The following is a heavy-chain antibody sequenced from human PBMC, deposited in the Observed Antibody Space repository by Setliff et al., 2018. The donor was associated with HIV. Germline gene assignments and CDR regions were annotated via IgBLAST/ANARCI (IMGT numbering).Heavy chain of an antibody. CDR1: GYTFSGRY. CDR2: INPNGGET. V-gene: IGHV1-2*02. J-gene: IGHJ4*02. CDR3: VRGGDYCSSTSCYDPFDS. Sequence: GASVKVCCKASGYTFSGRYIHWVRQAPGQGLEWMGWINPNGGETNFAHKFQGRVTLTSDTSISTAYMELLRLRSDDTSVFYCVRGGDYCSSTSCYDPFDSWGQGTPGTVS. D-gene: IGHD2-2*01.